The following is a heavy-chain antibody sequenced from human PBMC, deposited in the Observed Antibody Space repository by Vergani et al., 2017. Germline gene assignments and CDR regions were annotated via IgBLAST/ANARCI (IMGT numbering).Heavy chain of an antibody. CDR1: GFTFSSYA. D-gene: IGHD3-3*01. J-gene: IGHJ6*03. CDR2: ISYDGSNK. CDR3: ARVLTYDFWSGYYLRNWVGSHMDV. V-gene: IGHV3-30-3*01. Sequence: QVQLVESGGGVVQPGRSLRLSCAASGFTFSSYAMHWVRQAPGKGLEWVAVISYDGSNKYYADSVKGRFTISRDNSKNTLYLQMNSLSAEDTAVYYCARVLTYDFWSGYYLRNWVGSHMDVWGKGTTVTVSS.